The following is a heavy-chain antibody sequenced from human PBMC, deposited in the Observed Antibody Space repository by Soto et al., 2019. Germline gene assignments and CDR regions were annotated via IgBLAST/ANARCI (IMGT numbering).Heavy chain of an antibody. CDR2: MNPNSGNT. J-gene: IGHJ6*02. Sequence: ASVKVSCKASGYTFTSYDINWVRQATGQGLEWMGWMNPNSGNTGYAQKFQGRVTMTRNTSISTAYMELSSLRSGDTAVYYCARGEDIVVVPAEKNYYYYYGMDVWGQGTTVTVSS. D-gene: IGHD2-2*01. V-gene: IGHV1-8*01. CDR3: ARGEDIVVVPAEKNYYYYYGMDV. CDR1: GYTFTSYD.